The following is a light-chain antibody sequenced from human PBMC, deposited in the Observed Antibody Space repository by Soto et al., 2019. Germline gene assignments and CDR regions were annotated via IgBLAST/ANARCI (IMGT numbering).Light chain of an antibody. Sequence: QSALTQPASVSGSPGQSITISCIGTSSDVGSYNLVSWYQHLPGKAPRLMIYEGRKRPAGVSNRFSGSKSGNTASRTISGLQAEDEADYYCCSCTGSSSHVVFGGGTTLTVL. CDR2: EGR. V-gene: IGLV2-23*01. CDR3: CSCTGSSSHVV. J-gene: IGLJ2*01. CDR1: SSDVGSYNL.